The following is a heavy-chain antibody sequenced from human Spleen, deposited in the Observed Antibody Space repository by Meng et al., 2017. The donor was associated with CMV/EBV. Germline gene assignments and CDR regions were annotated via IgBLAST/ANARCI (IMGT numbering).Heavy chain of an antibody. V-gene: IGHV3-74*01. J-gene: IGHJ5*02. CDR1: GFTFSSYW. CDR2: INSDGSST. D-gene: IGHD2-15*01. Sequence: GGSLRLSCAASGFTFSSYWMHWVRQVPGKGLVWVSRINSDGSSTSYADSVKGRFTISRDNAKNTLYLQINSLRAEDTAVYYCARSEPLEPPTHCSGGSCYVNWFDPWGRGTQVTVSS. CDR3: ARSEPLEPPTHCSGGSCYVNWFDP.